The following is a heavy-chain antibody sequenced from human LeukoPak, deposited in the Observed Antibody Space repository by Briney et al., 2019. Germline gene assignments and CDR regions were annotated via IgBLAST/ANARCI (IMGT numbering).Heavy chain of an antibody. J-gene: IGHJ4*02. CDR1: GFPFSSYG. CDR2: IWNDGSKK. Sequence: PGGSLRLSCAASGFPFSSYGMHWVRQAPGKGLERVAVIWNDGSKKLYADPVKGRFTISRDNHKNVVFLQMNTLRVDDTAVYYCAKDRNIVIIPAAIEGFDYWGLGTLVTVAS. D-gene: IGHD2-2*01. V-gene: IGHV3-33*06. CDR3: AKDRNIVIIPAAIEGFDY.